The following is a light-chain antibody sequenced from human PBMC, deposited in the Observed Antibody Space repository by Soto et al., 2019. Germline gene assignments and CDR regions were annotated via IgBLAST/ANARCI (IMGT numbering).Light chain of an antibody. CDR3: QQRNIWPPVT. CDR1: QTVSSF. J-gene: IGKJ5*01. V-gene: IGKV3-11*01. Sequence: DIVMTQSPATLSVAPGERATLSCRASQTVSSFLAWYQQKPGQAPRLLIYGAFNRATGIPARFSGSGSGTDFTLTISSLEPEDFAVYYCQQRNIWPPVTFGQGTRLEIK. CDR2: GAF.